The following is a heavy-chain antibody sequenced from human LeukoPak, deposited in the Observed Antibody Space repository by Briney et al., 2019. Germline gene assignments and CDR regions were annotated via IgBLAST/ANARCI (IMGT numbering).Heavy chain of an antibody. V-gene: IGHV1-69*13. D-gene: IGHD6-25*01. CDR1: GGTFSSYA. Sequence: SVKVSCKASGGTFSSYAISWVRQAPGQGLEWMGGIIPIFGTANYAQKFQGRVTITADESTSTAYMELSSLRSEDTAVYYCASPRLLHAEYFQHWGQGTLVTVSS. CDR3: ASPRLLHAEYFQH. CDR2: IIPIFGTA. J-gene: IGHJ1*01.